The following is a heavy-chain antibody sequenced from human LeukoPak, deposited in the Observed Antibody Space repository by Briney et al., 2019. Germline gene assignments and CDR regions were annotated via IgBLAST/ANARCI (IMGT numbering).Heavy chain of an antibody. J-gene: IGHJ3*02. Sequence: ASVKVSCKVSGYTLTELSMHWVRQAPGKGLEWMGGFDPEDGETIYAQKFQGRVTMTEDTSTDTAYMELSSLRSEDTAVYYCATIYYDSSGYYYAFDIWGQGTMVTVSS. D-gene: IGHD3-22*01. CDR3: ATIYYDSSGYYYAFDI. CDR2: FDPEDGET. V-gene: IGHV1-24*01. CDR1: GYTLTELS.